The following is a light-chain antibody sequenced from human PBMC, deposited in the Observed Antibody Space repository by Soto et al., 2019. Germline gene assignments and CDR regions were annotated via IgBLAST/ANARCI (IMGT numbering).Light chain of an antibody. J-gene: IGLJ2*01. V-gene: IGLV1-44*01. CDR2: SNN. CDR1: SSNIGSNT. Sequence: QSVLTQPPSASGTPGQRVTISCSGSSSNIGSNTVHWYQQLPGTAPQLLIYSNNQRPSGVPDRFSGSKSGTSASLAISGLQAEDEADYYCPAWDDSLSGVVFGGGTKLTVL. CDR3: PAWDDSLSGVV.